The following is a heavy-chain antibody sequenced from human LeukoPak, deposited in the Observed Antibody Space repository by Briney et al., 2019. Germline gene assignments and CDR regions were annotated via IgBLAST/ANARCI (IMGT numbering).Heavy chain of an antibody. CDR1: GFTFNTYW. D-gene: IGHD5-12*01. V-gene: IGHV3-7*05. J-gene: IGHJ4*02. CDR2: IKEDGSEK. Sequence: GGSLRLSCAASGFTFNTYWMSWVRQAPGKGLEWVGNIKEDGSEKYYVDFVKGRFTISRDNAKNSLYLQMNSLRVEDTAVYYCARLPLTARLHFEYWGQGTLVTVSS. CDR3: ARLPLTARLHFEY.